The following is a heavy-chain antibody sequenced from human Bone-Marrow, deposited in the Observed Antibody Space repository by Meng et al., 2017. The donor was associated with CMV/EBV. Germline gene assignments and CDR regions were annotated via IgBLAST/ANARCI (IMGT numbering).Heavy chain of an antibody. CDR2: IYYSGST. CDR1: GGSISSGGYY. D-gene: IGHD6-19*01. V-gene: IGHV4-31*03. CDR3: ARWYSSGWYVRGYFDY. J-gene: IGHJ4*02. Sequence: LRLSCTVSGGSISSGGYYWSWIRQHPGKGLEWIGYIYYSGSTYYNPSLKSRVTISVDTSKNQFSLKLSSVTAADTAVYYCARWYSSGWYVRGYFDYWGQGTRVTVSS.